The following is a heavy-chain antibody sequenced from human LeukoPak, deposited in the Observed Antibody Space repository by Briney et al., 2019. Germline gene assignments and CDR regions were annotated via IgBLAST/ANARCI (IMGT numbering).Heavy chain of an antibody. J-gene: IGHJ4*02. CDR2: IYHSGST. V-gene: IGHV4-38-2*01. D-gene: IGHD3-3*01. CDR3: ARRERITIFGVVIIGVIDY. CDR1: GYSISSGYY. Sequence: SETLSLXCAVSGYSISSGYYWGWIRQPPGKGLEWIGSIYHSGSTYYNPSLKSRVTISVDTSKNQFSLKLSSVTAADTAVYYCARRERITIFGVVIIGVIDYWGQGTLVTVSS.